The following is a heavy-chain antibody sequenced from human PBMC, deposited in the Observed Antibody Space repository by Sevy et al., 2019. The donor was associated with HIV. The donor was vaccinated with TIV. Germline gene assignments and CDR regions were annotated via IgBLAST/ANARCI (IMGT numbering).Heavy chain of an antibody. J-gene: IGHJ4*02. D-gene: IGHD1-26*01. Sequence: ASVKVSCKASGYNFNNYYIHWVRQAPGQGLQWMGVINPTSSSTYYPPKFQGRVTMTRDTSTSTVSLDLSRLRSEDTAVYYCARGDGTGRCFDSWGQGTLVTVSS. CDR3: ARGDGTGRCFDS. CDR1: GYNFNNYY. CDR2: INPTSSST. V-gene: IGHV1-46*02.